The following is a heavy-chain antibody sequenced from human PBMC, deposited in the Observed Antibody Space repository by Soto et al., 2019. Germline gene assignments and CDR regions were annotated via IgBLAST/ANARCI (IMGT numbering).Heavy chain of an antibody. CDR1: GYTFTDYY. Sequence: ASVKVSCKASGYTFTDYYMHWVRQAPGQGLEWMGWINPNSGGTNYAQKFQGRVTMTRDTSISTAYMELSRLRSDDTAVYYCARSMIYSYGYLDLWRQGTRVIFSS. D-gene: IGHD5-18*01. CDR2: INPNSGGT. CDR3: ARSMIYSYGYLDL. V-gene: IGHV1-2*02. J-gene: IGHJ4*02.